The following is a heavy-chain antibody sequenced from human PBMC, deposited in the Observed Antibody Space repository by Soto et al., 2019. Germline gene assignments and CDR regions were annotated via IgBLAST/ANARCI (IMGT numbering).Heavy chain of an antibody. Sequence: QVQVVQSGVEVRSPGSSVKVSCKASGDTFKNCVISWVRQAPGQGLEWMGGIIPLFGTTDFAQRFQGRLTITTDESTTTAYMELSRLRSEATATYYCAAELGFVKLYVVWVQGTKVIVSS. CDR1: GDTFKNCV. D-gene: IGHD7-27*01. CDR2: IIPLFGTT. CDR3: AAELGFVKLYVV. J-gene: IGHJ6*02. V-gene: IGHV1-69*01.